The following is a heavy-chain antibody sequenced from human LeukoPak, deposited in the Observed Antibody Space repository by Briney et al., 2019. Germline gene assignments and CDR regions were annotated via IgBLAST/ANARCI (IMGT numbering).Heavy chain of an antibody. V-gene: IGHV2-5*01. CDR1: DFSLSTPGMG. D-gene: IGHD3-9*01. CDR3: AHLVVTIDWRSYFDY. Sequence: SQTLSLTCTFSDFSLSTPGMGVGWIRQPPGKGLEWLAFIYYNDDKRYSPSVRSRLTITRKTAKNQGVLAMTNMDPVDTATYYCAHLVVTIDWRSYFDYWGQGALVTVSS. J-gene: IGHJ4*02. CDR2: IYYNDDK.